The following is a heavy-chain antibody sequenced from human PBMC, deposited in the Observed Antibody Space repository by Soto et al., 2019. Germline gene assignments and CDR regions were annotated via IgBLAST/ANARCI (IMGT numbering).Heavy chain of an antibody. Sequence: ASLKVSSKASGYTFTSYAMHWVRQAPGQRLEWVGWINAGNGNTKYSQKSQGRVTITRDTSASTAYMELSSLRSDDTAVYYCARDRGSYYFDYWGQGTLVTVSS. D-gene: IGHD3-16*01. CDR1: GYTFTSYA. CDR2: INAGNGNT. CDR3: ARDRGSYYFDY. J-gene: IGHJ4*02. V-gene: IGHV1-3*01.